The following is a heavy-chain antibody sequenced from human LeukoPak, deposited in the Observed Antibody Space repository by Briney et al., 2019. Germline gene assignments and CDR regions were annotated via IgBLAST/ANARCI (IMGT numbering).Heavy chain of an antibody. Sequence: GGSLRLSCAASGFTFSSYSMNWVRQAPGKGLEWVSSISSSSSYIYYADSVKGRFTISRDNAKNSLYLQMNSLRAEDTAVYYCAESLRGGGDPQEDYWGQGTLVTVSS. D-gene: IGHD3-16*02. J-gene: IGHJ4*02. V-gene: IGHV3-21*01. CDR2: ISSSSSYI. CDR1: GFTFSSYS. CDR3: AESLRGGGDPQEDY.